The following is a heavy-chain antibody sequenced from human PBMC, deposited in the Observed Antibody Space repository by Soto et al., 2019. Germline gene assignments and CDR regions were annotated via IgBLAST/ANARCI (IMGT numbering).Heavy chain of an antibody. D-gene: IGHD2-21*02. J-gene: IGHJ2*01. Sequence: QVQLVESVGGVVQPGRSLRLSCAASGFTFSSYGMHWVRQAPGKGLEWVAVISYDGSNKYYADSVKGRFTISRDNSKNTLYLQMNSLRAEDTAVYYCAKGLAYCGGDCDSHFDLWGRGTLVTVSS. CDR2: ISYDGSNK. CDR1: GFTFSSYG. V-gene: IGHV3-30*18. CDR3: AKGLAYCGGDCDSHFDL.